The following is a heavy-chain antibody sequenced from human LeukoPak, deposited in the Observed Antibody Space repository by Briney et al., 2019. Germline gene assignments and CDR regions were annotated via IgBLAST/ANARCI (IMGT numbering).Heavy chain of an antibody. CDR2: ISSSSSYI. D-gene: IGHD3-3*01. V-gene: IGHV3-21*01. Sequence: GGSLRLSCAASGFTFSSYSMNWVRQAPGKGLEWVSSISSSSSYIYYADSVKGRFTISRDNAKNSLYLQMNSLRAEGTAVYYCARGNFWSGRDAFDIWGQGTMVTVSS. CDR3: ARGNFWSGRDAFDI. J-gene: IGHJ3*02. CDR1: GFTFSSYS.